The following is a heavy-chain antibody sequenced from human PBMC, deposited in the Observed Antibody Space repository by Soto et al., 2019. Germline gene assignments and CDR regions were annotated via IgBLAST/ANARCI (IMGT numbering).Heavy chain of an antibody. V-gene: IGHV3-23*01. Sequence: EVQLLESGGGLVQPGGSLKLSCAASEFTFNNYAMSWVRQAPGRGLEWVSSISASGGSTYYADSVKGRFTISRDNSKETLYLHMTSLTAEDTAVYYCAKRHSSGFDYWGQGTLVTVSS. D-gene: IGHD6-19*01. J-gene: IGHJ4*02. CDR2: ISASGGST. CDR3: AKRHSSGFDY. CDR1: EFTFNNYA.